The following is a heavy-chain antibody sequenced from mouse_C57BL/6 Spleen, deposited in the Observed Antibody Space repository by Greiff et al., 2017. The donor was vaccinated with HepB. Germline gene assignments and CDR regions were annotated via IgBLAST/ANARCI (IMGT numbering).Heavy chain of an antibody. Sequence: VKLMESGAELVRPGTSVKVSCKASGYAFTNYLIEWVKQRPGQGLEWIGVINPGSGGTNYNEKFKGKATLTADKSSSTAYMQLSSLTSEDSAVYFCARVYYGNYGGAMDYWGQGTSVTVSS. J-gene: IGHJ4*01. D-gene: IGHD2-1*01. V-gene: IGHV1-54*01. CDR2: INPGSGGT. CDR1: GYAFTNYL. CDR3: ARVYYGNYGGAMDY.